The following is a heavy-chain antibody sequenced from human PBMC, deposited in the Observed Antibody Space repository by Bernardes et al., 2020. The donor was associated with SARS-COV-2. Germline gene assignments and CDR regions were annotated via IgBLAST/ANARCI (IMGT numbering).Heavy chain of an antibody. Sequence: SETLSLTCTVSGGSISSGGYYWTWIRQHPGQGLEWIGYLSHSGSTNYNPSLKSRLTISVDTPKNQFSLKMSSVTAADTALYYCARGWDFWSGYYSLYGMDVWGQGTTVTVSS. CDR1: GGSISSGGYY. CDR2: LSHSGST. D-gene: IGHD3-3*01. CDR3: ARGWDFWSGYYSLYGMDV. V-gene: IGHV4-31*03. J-gene: IGHJ6*02.